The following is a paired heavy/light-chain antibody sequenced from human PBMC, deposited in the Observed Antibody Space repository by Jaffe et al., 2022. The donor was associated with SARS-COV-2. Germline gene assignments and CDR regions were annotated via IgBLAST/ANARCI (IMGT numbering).Heavy chain of an antibody. CDR3: ARRGDSFLNFDY. V-gene: IGHV5-51*01. Sequence: EVQLVQSGAEVKKPGESLKISCKASGYMFINYWIGWVRQMPGRGLEWMGIIYPDDSDITYSPSFQGQVTVSVDRSIATAYLQWSSLKASDTAIYYCARRGDSFLNFDYWGQGTVVTVSS. J-gene: IGHJ4*02. CDR2: IYPDDSDI. CDR1: GYMFINYW. D-gene: IGHD4-17*01.
Light chain of an antibody. CDR3: QSFDSSLNDFYV. J-gene: IGLJ1*01. CDR2: RDN. Sequence: QSVLTQPPSVSGAPGQTVTISCTGSSSDIGAGYDVHWYQQLAGTAPKLLIFRDNKRPSGVPDRFSGSKSGATASLAITGLQAEDEAEYYCQSFDSSLNDFYVFGTGTKVTVL. CDR1: SSDIGAGYD. V-gene: IGLV1-40*01.